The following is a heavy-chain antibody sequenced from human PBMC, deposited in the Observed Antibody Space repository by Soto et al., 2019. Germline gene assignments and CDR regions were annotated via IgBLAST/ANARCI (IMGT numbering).Heavy chain of an antibody. J-gene: IGHJ4*02. CDR3: ARHFGNYGDWAFDF. CDR2: INYSGRT. V-gene: IGHV4-39*01. D-gene: IGHD4-17*01. Sequence: LSLACSVRAGSISDSSHYWAGIRLPPGKGLEWIATINYSGRTYYNPSLRSRVTISVDTSRDQFSLNLNSVTAADTAVYYCARHFGNYGDWAFDFWGQGTLVTVSS. CDR1: AGSISDSSHY.